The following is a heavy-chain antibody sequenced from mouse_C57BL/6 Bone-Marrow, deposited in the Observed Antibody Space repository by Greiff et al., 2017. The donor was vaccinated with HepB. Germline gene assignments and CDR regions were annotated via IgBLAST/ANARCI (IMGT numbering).Heavy chain of an antibody. J-gene: IGHJ1*03. CDR2: SYPGDGDT. Sequence: QVQLQQSGPELVKPGASVKISCKASGYAFSSSWMNWVKQRPGKGLEWIGRSYPGDGDTNYNGKFKGKATLTADKSSSTAYMKLSSLTSEDSAVYFCASYGSSYWYFYVWGTGTTVTVSS. CDR3: ASYGSSYWYFYV. V-gene: IGHV1-82*01. D-gene: IGHD1-1*01. CDR1: GYAFSSSW.